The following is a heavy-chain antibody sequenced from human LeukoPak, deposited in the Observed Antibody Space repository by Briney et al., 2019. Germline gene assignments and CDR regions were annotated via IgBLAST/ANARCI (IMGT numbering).Heavy chain of an antibody. J-gene: IGHJ4*02. CDR2: INHSGST. Sequence: SETLSLTCAVYGGSFSGYYWSWIRQPPGKGMEWIAEINHSGSTNYNSYCKIRVTISVDTYKNQFSLKLSSVPAADTAVYYCARRAVLGGSYCFDYWGQGTLVTVSS. D-gene: IGHD3-10*01. CDR1: GGSFSGYY. CDR3: ARRAVLGGSYCFDY. V-gene: IGHV4-34*01.